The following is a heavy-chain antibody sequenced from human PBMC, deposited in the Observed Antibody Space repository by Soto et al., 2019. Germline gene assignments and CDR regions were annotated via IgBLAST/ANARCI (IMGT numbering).Heavy chain of an antibody. CDR1: GFTFSSYE. V-gene: IGHV3-48*03. Sequence: EVQLVESGGGLVQPGGSLRLSCAASGFTFSSYEMNWVRQAPGKGLEWVSYISSSGSTIYYADSVKGRFTISRDNAKNSLYLKINSLRAEDTAVYYCARGYYDSSGYYGVDYWGQGTLVTVSS. D-gene: IGHD3-22*01. CDR2: ISSSGSTI. J-gene: IGHJ4*02. CDR3: ARGYYDSSGYYGVDY.